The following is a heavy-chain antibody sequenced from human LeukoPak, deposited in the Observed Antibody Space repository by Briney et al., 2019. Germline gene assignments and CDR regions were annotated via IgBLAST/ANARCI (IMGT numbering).Heavy chain of an antibody. V-gene: IGHV4-59*08. J-gene: IGHJ3*02. D-gene: IGHD3-10*01. Sequence: SVTLSLTCTVSGGSISSHFWSWIRQPPGKGLEWIGYVYHSGNTYYNTSLKSRVTISVDTSKNQFSLKMSSVTAADTAVYYCARHGGVVRGEGSDAFDIWGQGTLVIVSS. CDR1: GGSISSHF. CDR3: ARHGGVVRGEGSDAFDI. CDR2: VYHSGNT.